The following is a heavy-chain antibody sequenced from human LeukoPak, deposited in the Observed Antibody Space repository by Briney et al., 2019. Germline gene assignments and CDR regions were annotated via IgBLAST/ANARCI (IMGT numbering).Heavy chain of an antibody. CDR2: IYYSGST. CDR3: AREPYYYDPRGAFDI. V-gene: IGHV4-39*02. Sequence: SETLSLTCTVSGGSISSSSYYWGWIRQPPGKGLEWIGSIYYSGSTYYNPSLKSRVTISVDTSKNQFSLKLSSVTAADTAVYYCAREPYYYDPRGAFDIWGQGTMVTVSS. CDR1: GGSISSSSYY. J-gene: IGHJ3*02. D-gene: IGHD3-22*01.